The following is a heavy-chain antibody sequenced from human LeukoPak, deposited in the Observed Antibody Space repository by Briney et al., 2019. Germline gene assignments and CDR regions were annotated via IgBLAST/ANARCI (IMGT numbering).Heavy chain of an antibody. J-gene: IGHJ3*02. Sequence: PGGSLRLSCAASGFTFSSYSMNRVRQAPGKGLEWVSSISSSSYIYYADSVKGRFTISRDNAKNSLYLQMNSLRAEDTAVYYCARDGRIRGAFDIWGQGTMVTVSS. D-gene: IGHD3-10*01. CDR1: GFTFSSYS. CDR3: ARDGRIRGAFDI. CDR2: ISSSSYI. V-gene: IGHV3-21*01.